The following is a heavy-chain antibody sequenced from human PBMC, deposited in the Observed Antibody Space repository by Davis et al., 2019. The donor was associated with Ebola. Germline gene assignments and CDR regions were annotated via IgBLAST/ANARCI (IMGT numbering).Heavy chain of an antibody. V-gene: IGHV3-21*04. CDR3: ARDLWELELSKLGGYYYGMDV. J-gene: IGHJ6*02. D-gene: IGHD1-7*01. Sequence: GESLKISCAASGFTFSSYSMNWVRQAPGKGLEWVSSISSSSSYIYYADSVKGRFTISRDNAKNSLYLQMNSLRAEDTAVYYCARDLWELELSKLGGYYYGMDVWGQGTTVTVSS. CDR2: ISSSSSYI. CDR1: GFTFSSYS.